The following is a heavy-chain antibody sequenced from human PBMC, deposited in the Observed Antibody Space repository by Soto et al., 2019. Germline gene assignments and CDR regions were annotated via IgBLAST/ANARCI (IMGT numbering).Heavy chain of an antibody. J-gene: IGHJ6*02. CDR1: GYTFTSYD. V-gene: IGHV1-8*01. CDR3: ARERTGTTSMDV. Sequence: QVQLVQSGAEVKKPGASVKVSCKASGYTFTSYDINWVRQATGQGLEWMGWMNPNSGNTGYAQKVQGRVTMNRNTSISTAYMELSSLRSEDSAVYYCARERTGTTSMDVWGQGTTVTVSS. CDR2: MNPNSGNT. D-gene: IGHD1-1*01.